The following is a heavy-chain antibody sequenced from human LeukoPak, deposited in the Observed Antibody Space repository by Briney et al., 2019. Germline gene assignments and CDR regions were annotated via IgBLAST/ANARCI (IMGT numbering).Heavy chain of an antibody. D-gene: IGHD6-19*01. CDR2: ISYDGSNK. V-gene: IGHV3-30*18. Sequence: PGRSLRLSCAASGFTFSSYGMHWVRQAPGKGLEWVAVISYDGSNKYYADSVKGRFTISRDNSKNTLYLQMNGLRAEDTAGYDCAKGGGGSGGEDAFDIWVEGTIVGDCS. CDR3: AKGGGGSGGEDAFDI. CDR1: GFTFSSYG. J-gene: IGHJ3*02.